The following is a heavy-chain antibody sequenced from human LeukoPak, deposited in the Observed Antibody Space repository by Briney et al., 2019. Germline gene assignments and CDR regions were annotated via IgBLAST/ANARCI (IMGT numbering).Heavy chain of an antibody. J-gene: IGHJ4*02. Sequence: SETLSLTCTVSGYSISSGYYWGWIRQPPGKGLEWIGSIYHSGRTFYNPSLKSRVTISVDTSKNQFSLKLSSVTAVDTAVYYCARDTYIYGSSAYYFDYWGQGTLVTVSS. CDR2: IYHSGRT. CDR1: GYSISSGYY. D-gene: IGHD5-18*01. V-gene: IGHV4-38-2*02. CDR3: ARDTYIYGSSAYYFDY.